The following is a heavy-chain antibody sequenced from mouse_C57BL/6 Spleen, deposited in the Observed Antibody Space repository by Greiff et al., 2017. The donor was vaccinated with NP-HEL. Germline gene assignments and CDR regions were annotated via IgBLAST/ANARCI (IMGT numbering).Heavy chain of an antibody. CDR2: IYPRSGNT. V-gene: IGHV1-81*01. J-gene: IGHJ2*01. Sequence: QVQLKESGAELARPGASVKLSCKASGYTFTSYGISWVKQRTGQGLEWIGEIYPRSGNTYYNEKFKGKATLTADKSSSTAYMELRSLTSEDSAVYFCAREVSYVYFDYWGQGTTLTVSS. CDR3: AREVSYVYFDY. CDR1: GYTFTSYG. D-gene: IGHD6-5*01.